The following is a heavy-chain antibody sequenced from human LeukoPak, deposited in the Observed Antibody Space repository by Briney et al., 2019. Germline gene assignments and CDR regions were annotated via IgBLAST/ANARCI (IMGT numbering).Heavy chain of an antibody. V-gene: IGHV4-38-2*02. J-gene: IGHJ4*02. CDR1: GYSISSGYY. CDR2: IYHSGSI. Sequence: SETLSLTCTDSGYSISSGYYWGWIRQPPGKGLEWIGIIYHSGSIYYSPSLKSRVTLSVDTSKNQFSLKLTSVTAADTAVYYCARRTTYLGWRPSESPSCFDYWGQGILVTVSS. D-gene: IGHD2-21*02. CDR3: ARRTTYLGWRPSESPSCFDY.